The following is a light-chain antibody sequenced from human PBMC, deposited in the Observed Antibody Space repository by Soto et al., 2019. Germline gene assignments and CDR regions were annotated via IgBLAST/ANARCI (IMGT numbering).Light chain of an antibody. CDR1: QSVSSSY. Sequence: EIVLTQSPGTLSLSPGERATLSCRASQSVSSSYLAWYQQKPGQAPRLLIYGTSSRATAIPDRFSGSGSGTDFTLTISRLAPEDSAVYYCQQSGSSSWTFGQGTTVEIK. CDR3: QQSGSSSWT. V-gene: IGKV3-20*01. J-gene: IGKJ1*01. CDR2: GTS.